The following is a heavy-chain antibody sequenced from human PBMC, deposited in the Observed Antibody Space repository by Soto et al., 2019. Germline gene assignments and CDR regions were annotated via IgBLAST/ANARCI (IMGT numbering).Heavy chain of an antibody. CDR3: ATHIVVVTAMDY. D-gene: IGHD2-21*02. Sequence: GGSLRLSCAASGFTFSSYGMHWVRQAPGKGLVWVSRINSDGSSTSYADSVKGRFTISRDNAKNTLYLQMNSLRAEDTAVYYCATHIVVVTAMDYWGQGTLVTVSS. CDR2: INSDGSST. CDR1: GFTFSSYG. J-gene: IGHJ4*02. V-gene: IGHV3-74*01.